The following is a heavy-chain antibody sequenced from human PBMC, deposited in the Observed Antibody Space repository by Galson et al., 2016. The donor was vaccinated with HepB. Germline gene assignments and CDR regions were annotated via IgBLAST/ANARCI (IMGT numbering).Heavy chain of an antibody. J-gene: IGHJ6*02. D-gene: IGHD1-14*01. Sequence: SVKVSCKASGYIFNNYGISWVRQAPGQGLEWMGWISGYNYNTKYAQKFQGRVTMTTDTSTNAAYMEVRSLRSDDTATYYCARRKATSTNNYAMDVWGQGTTVIVSS. CDR3: ARRKATSTNNYAMDV. V-gene: IGHV1-18*04. CDR2: ISGYNYNT. CDR1: GYIFNNYG.